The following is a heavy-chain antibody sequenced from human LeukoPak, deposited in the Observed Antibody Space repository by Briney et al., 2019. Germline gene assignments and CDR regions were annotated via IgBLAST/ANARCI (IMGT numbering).Heavy chain of an antibody. Sequence: PGGSLRLSCAASGFTFSDYYMSWIRQAPGKGLEWVSYISSSGSTIYYADSVKGRFTVSRDNAKKSLYLQMNSLRAEDTAVYYCAVDNGWYYFDYWGQGTLVTVSS. J-gene: IGHJ4*02. CDR2: ISSSGSTI. CDR1: GFTFSDYY. V-gene: IGHV3-11*04. D-gene: IGHD6-19*01. CDR3: AVDNGWYYFDY.